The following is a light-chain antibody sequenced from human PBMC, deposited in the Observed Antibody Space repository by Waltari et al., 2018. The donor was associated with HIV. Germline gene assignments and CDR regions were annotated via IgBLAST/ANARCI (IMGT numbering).Light chain of an antibody. J-gene: IGKJ4*01. V-gene: IGKV3-15*01. CDR1: QSVNSN. CDR2: GAS. Sequence: EIVMTQSSATLSVSPGERVTISCRASQSVNSNLAWYQHKPGQAPRLLIYGASTRATGIPGRISGSGSGTEFTLTISRLEPEDFAVYYCQQYGSSDPLTFGGGTKVEIK. CDR3: QQYGSSDPLT.